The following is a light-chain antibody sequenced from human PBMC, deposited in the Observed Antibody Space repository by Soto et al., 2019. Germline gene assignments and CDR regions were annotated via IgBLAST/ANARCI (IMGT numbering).Light chain of an antibody. Sequence: QSVLTQPASVSGSPGQSITISCTGTSSDVGNYNLVSWYQHLPGKAPKLMIYEGNKRPSGLSNRFSGSKSGNTASLTISGLQAEDEADYYCCSYAGSSTFVVFGGGTKLTVL. CDR1: SSDVGNYNL. V-gene: IGLV2-23*03. J-gene: IGLJ2*01. CDR3: CSYAGSSTFVV. CDR2: EGN.